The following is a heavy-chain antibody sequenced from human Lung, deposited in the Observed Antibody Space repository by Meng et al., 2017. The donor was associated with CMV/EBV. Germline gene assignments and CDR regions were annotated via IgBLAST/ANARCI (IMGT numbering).Heavy chain of an antibody. CDR3: AKYSAVGERLYYFDY. CDR2: IGATAGGT. Sequence: GESLKISCAASGLTFSSYGMSWVRKAPGKGLEWVSSIGATAGGTYYADSVKGRFTISRDNAKNTLYLQMNSLSAEDTAVYYCAKYSAVGERLYYFDYLGQRXMVTVSS. V-gene: IGHV3-23*01. J-gene: IGHJ4*01. CDR1: GLTFSSYG. D-gene: IGHD2-21*01.